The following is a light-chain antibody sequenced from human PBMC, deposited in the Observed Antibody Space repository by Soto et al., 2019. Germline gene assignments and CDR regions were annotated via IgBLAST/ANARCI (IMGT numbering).Light chain of an antibody. Sequence: QSVLTQPASVSGSPGHSITISCTGTSSDVGGYNYVSWYQQYPGKAPKVMIYDVTNRPSGVSNRFSGSRSGNTASLTISGLQAEDEADYYCCSFTTSSTYVFGTGTKVTAL. CDR3: CSFTTSSTYV. V-gene: IGLV2-14*01. CDR1: SSDVGGYNY. CDR2: DVT. J-gene: IGLJ1*01.